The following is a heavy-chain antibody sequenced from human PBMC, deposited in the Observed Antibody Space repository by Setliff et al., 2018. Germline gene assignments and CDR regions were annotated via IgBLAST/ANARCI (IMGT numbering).Heavy chain of an antibody. CDR2: IYYSGST. Sequence: SETLSLTCTVSGGSISSYYWSWIRQPPGKGLEWIGYIYYSGSTNYNPSLKSRVTISVDTSKNQFSLKLSSVTAADTAVYYCARHENDYGDYDDAFDIWGQGTMVTVSS. CDR3: ARHENDYGDYDDAFDI. CDR1: GGSISSYY. V-gene: IGHV4-59*08. D-gene: IGHD4-17*01. J-gene: IGHJ3*02.